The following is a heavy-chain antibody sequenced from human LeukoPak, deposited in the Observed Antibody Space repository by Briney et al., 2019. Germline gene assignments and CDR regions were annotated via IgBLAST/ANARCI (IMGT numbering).Heavy chain of an antibody. V-gene: IGHV1-69*04. Sequence: ASVMVSCKASGVTFSSYAISWVRQAPGQGLEWMGRIIPILGIANYAQKFQGRVTITAGKSTSTAYMELSSLRSEDTAVYYCATRQQQPEEYYFDYWGQGTLVTVFS. CDR3: ATRQQQPEEYYFDY. J-gene: IGHJ4*02. D-gene: IGHD6-13*01. CDR2: IIPILGIA. CDR1: GVTFSSYA.